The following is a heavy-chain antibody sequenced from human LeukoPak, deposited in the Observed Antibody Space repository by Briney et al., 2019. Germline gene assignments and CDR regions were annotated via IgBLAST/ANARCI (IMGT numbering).Heavy chain of an antibody. CDR3: SGYYY. V-gene: IGHV3-30*02. D-gene: IGHD3-22*01. J-gene: IGHJ4*02. CDR2: IWYDGTNK. Sequence: PGGSLRLSCAASGFTFSSCGMHWVRQAPGKGLEWVAVIWYDGTNKYYADSVKGRFTISRDNSKNTLYLQMSSLTVEDTAVYYCSGYYYWGQGTLVTVSS. CDR1: GFTFSSCG.